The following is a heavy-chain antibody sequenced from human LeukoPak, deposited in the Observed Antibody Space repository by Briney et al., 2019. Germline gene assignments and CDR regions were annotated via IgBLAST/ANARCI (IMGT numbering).Heavy chain of an antibody. CDR1: GGSFSGYY. D-gene: IGHD3-10*01. CDR2: INHSRRT. Sequence: PSETLSHTCAVYGGSFSGYYWSWIRQPPRKGLEGIGEINHSRRTNYNPSLKSRVTISVDTSRNQFSLKLSSVTAADTAVYYCARHDSTSGSYYRRRTWFDPWGQGTLVTVSS. J-gene: IGHJ5*02. CDR3: ARHDSTSGSYYRRRTWFDP. V-gene: IGHV4-34*01.